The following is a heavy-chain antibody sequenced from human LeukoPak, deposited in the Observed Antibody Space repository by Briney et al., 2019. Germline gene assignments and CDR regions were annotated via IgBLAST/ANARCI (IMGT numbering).Heavy chain of an antibody. CDR1: GGSFSGYY. CDR2: INHSGST. CDR3: ACDIAAAGTEEF. J-gene: IGHJ4*02. Sequence: SETLSLTCAVYGGSFSGYYWSWIRQPPGKGLEWIGEINHSGSTNYNPSLKGRVTVSVDTSKNQFSLKLSSVTAADTAVYYCACDIAAAGTEEFWGQGTLVTVSS. D-gene: IGHD6-13*01. V-gene: IGHV4-34*01.